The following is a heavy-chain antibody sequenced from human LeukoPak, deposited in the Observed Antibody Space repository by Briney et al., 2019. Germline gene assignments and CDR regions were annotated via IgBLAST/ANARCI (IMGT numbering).Heavy chain of an antibody. CDR2: ISSSSNTV. CDR3: ARDLTPTSWEGFNP. J-gene: IGHJ5*02. D-gene: IGHD2-2*01. V-gene: IGHV3-48*04. Sequence: PGGSLRLSCVGSGFTFSSYNMNWVRQAPGKGLEWVSYISSSSNTVYYADSVKGRFTISRDNAKNSLYLQMSSLRAEDTAVYYCARDLTPTSWEGFNPWGQETLVTVSS. CDR1: GFTFSSYN.